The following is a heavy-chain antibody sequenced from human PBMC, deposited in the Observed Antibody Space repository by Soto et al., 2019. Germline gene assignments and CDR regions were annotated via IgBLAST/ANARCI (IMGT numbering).Heavy chain of an antibody. Sequence: KTSETLSLTCTVSGGSISSYYWSWIRQPAGKGLEWIGRIYTSGSTNYNPSLKSRVTMSVDTSKNQFSLKLSSVTAADTAVYYCARESLRAYGDYSTYYYYGKDVWGQGTTVTVSS. CDR2: IYTSGST. CDR1: GGSISSYY. CDR3: ARESLRAYGDYSTYYYYGKDV. V-gene: IGHV4-4*07. D-gene: IGHD4-17*01. J-gene: IGHJ6*02.